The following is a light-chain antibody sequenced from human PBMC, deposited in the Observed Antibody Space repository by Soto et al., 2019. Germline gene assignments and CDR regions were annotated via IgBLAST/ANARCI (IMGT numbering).Light chain of an antibody. V-gene: IGLV2-11*01. CDR3: CSYAGSYTHYV. Sequence: QSALTQPRSVSGSPGQSITISCTGTSSDVGGYNYVSWYRQHPGKAPKVMIYDVSKRPSGVPDRFSGSKSGNTASLSISGLQAEDEADYYCCSYAGSYTHYVFGTGTKVTVL. CDR1: SSDVGGYNY. CDR2: DVS. J-gene: IGLJ1*01.